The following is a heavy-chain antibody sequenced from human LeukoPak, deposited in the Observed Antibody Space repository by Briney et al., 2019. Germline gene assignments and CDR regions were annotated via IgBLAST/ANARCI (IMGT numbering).Heavy chain of an antibody. CDR3: ARIRTRDGYSSGWYWFDP. J-gene: IGHJ5*02. CDR1: GYTFTKYP. V-gene: IGHV1-2*02. D-gene: IGHD6-19*01. CDR2: INPNSGGT. Sequence: ASVKVSCKASGYTFTKYPINWVRQAPGQGLEWMGWINPNSGGTNYAQKFQGRVTMTRDTSISTAYMELSRLRSDDTAVYYCARIRTRDGYSSGWYWFDPWGQGTLVTVSS.